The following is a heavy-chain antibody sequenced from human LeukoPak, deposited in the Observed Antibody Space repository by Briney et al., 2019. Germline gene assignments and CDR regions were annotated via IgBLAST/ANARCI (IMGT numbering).Heavy chain of an antibody. V-gene: IGHV4-4*02. CDR1: GDSISTTNW. CDR2: SYHSGST. CDR3: ARRHRADYFDY. Sequence: SETLSLTCAVSGDSISTTNWWSWVRQPPGKGLERIGESYHSGSTNYNPSLKSRVIISVDKSKNQFSLKLRSVTAADTAVYYCARRHRADYFDYWGQGTLVTVSS. J-gene: IGHJ4*02.